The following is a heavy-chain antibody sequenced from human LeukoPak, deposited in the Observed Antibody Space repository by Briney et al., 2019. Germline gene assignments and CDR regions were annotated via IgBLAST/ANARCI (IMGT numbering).Heavy chain of an antibody. D-gene: IGHD3-10*01. Sequence: PGGSLRLSCAASGFTFSDYYMSWIRQAPGKGLEWVSYISSSGSTIYYADSVKGRFTISRDNAKNSLYLQMNCLRAEDTAVYYCAKWAGDLLWFGESKGYYFDYWGQGTLVTVSS. J-gene: IGHJ4*02. CDR1: GFTFSDYY. CDR2: ISSSGSTI. V-gene: IGHV3-11*01. CDR3: AKWAGDLLWFGESKGYYFDY.